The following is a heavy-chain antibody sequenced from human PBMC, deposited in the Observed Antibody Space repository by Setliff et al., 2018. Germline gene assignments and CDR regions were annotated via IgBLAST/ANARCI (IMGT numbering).Heavy chain of an antibody. CDR1: GASINRDY. V-gene: IGHV4-59*08. J-gene: IGHJ6*03. Sequence: SETLSLTCSVSGASINRDYWNWIRQPPGKGLEWIGYIHYSGSTNYNPSLKGRVTMSADTSKNQLYLSLTSVSVADTAMYYCARSHYYASGNSHYYYMDVWGKGTAVTVSS. D-gene: IGHD3-10*01. CDR3: ARSHYYASGNSHYYYMDV. CDR2: IHYSGST.